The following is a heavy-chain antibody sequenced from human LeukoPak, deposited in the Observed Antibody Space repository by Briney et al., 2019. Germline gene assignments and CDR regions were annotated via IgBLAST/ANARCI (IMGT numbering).Heavy chain of an antibody. CDR1: GGTFSSYA. J-gene: IGHJ4*02. CDR3: ARVFHRQGGVFDY. V-gene: IGHV1-69*05. Sequence: ASVKVSCKASGGTFSSYAISWVRQAPGQGLEWMGRIIPIFGTANYAQKFQGRVTITTDESTSTAYMELSSLRSEDTAVYYCARVFHRQGGVFDYWAREPWSPSPQ. CDR2: IIPIFGTA. D-gene: IGHD1-26*01.